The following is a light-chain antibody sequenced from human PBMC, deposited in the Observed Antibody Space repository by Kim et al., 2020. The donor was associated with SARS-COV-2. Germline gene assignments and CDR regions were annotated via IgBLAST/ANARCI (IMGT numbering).Light chain of an antibody. J-gene: IGKJ3*01. CDR1: QTINIY. CDR2: SAS. Sequence: DIQLTQSPSFLSASAGDRVTITCRASQTINIYLAWYQQKPGKAPNFLIYSASTLQSGVPSRFSGSGSGTEFTLTISSLQPEDVATYYCQQANSNPRTFGPGTKVDIK. CDR3: QQANSNPRT. V-gene: IGKV1-9*01.